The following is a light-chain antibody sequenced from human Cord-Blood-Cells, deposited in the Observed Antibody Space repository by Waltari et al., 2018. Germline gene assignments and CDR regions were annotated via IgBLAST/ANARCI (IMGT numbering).Light chain of an antibody. CDR1: QSISSW. J-gene: IGKJ4*02. Sequence: DIQMTQSPSTLSASVGDRVTITCRASQSISSWLAWYQQNPGKAPTLLIYKASSLERGVPSRFSGSGSGTEFTLTISSLQPDDFATYYCQQYNSYPTFGGGTKVEIK. CDR3: QQYNSYPT. V-gene: IGKV1-5*03. CDR2: KAS.